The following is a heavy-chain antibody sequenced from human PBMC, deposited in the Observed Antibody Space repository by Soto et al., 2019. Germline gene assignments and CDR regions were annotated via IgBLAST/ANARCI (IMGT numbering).Heavy chain of an antibody. V-gene: IGHV3-30*18. CDR2: ISYDGNIK. CDR3: AKFWGPVTEAEDVY. D-gene: IGHD3-16*01. J-gene: IGHJ4*02. Sequence: GVSLRLSCAASGFTFSNFGMHWVRQAPGKGLEWVASISYDGNIKYSADSVKVRFTISRDNSKNTLYLQMNSLRSEDTAAYYCAKFWGPVTEAEDVYWCQGTLVNVSS. CDR1: GFTFSNFG.